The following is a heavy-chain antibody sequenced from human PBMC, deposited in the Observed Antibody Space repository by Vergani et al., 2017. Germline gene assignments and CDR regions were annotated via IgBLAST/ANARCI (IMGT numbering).Heavy chain of an antibody. J-gene: IGHJ5*02. CDR1: GYSISSGYY. CDR2: IYHSGSS. D-gene: IGHD5-18*01. CDR3: ARGRGYSSAHNWFDP. V-gene: IGHV4-38-2*01. Sequence: QVQLQESGPGLVKPSETLSLTCAVSGYSISSGYYWCWIRQPPGKGLDWIGSIYHSGSSYYNQSLKSRVTISVDTSKNQFSLKLSTVTAANTAVDYCARGRGYSSAHNWFDPWGQGTLVTVSP.